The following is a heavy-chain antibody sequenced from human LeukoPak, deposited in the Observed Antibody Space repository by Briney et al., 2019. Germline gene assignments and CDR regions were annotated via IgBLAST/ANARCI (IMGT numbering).Heavy chain of an antibody. Sequence: SETLSLTCTVSGGSISSGGYYWSWIRQPPEKGLEWIGYIYYSETTNYNPSLKSRVTISVDTSKNQFSLKLSSVTAADTAVYFCARARPYYGAGWYFDLWGRGTLVTVSS. CDR2: IYYSETT. J-gene: IGHJ2*01. CDR1: GGSISSGGYY. D-gene: IGHD3-10*01. CDR3: ARARPYYGAGWYFDL. V-gene: IGHV4-61*08.